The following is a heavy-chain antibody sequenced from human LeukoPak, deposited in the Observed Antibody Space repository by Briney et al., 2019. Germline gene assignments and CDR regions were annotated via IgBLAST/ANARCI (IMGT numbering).Heavy chain of an antibody. V-gene: IGHV4-28*03. CDR3: ARGVGGSYPNAFDI. J-gene: IGHJ3*02. CDR1: GYSISSSNW. Sequence: SETLSLTCAVSGYSISSSNWWGWIRQPPGKGLEWIGYIYYSGSTYYNPSLKGRVTMSVDTSKNHFSLKLSSVTAVDTAVYYCARGVGGSYPNAFDIWGQGTVVTVSS. CDR2: IYYSGST. D-gene: IGHD1-26*01.